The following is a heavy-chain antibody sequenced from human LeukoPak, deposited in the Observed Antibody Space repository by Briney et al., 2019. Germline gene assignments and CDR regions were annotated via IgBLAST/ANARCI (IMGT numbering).Heavy chain of an antibody. CDR3: ARDPENGTIDY. CDR1: GGSISSGDYY. Sequence: PSETLSLTCTVSGGSISSGDYYWSWIRQTPGKGLEWIGYIYYSGSTYYNPSLKSRVTISVDTSKNQFSLKLSSVTAADTAVYYCARDPENGTIDYWGQGTLVTVSS. D-gene: IGHD1-1*01. CDR2: IYYSGST. V-gene: IGHV4-30-4*01. J-gene: IGHJ4*02.